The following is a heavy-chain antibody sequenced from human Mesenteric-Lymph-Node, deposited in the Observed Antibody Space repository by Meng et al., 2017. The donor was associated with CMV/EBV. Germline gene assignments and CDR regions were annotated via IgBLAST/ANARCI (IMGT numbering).Heavy chain of an antibody. CDR1: GFTFSSYA. D-gene: IGHD3-3*01. J-gene: IGHJ6*02. CDR2: ISYDGSNK. Sequence: GESLKISCAASGFTFSSYAMHWVRQAPGKGLEWVAVISYDGSNKYYADSVKGRFTISRDNSKNTLYLQMNSLRAEDTAVYYCARDRDPRFSEWTEYYGMDVWGQGTTVTVSS. V-gene: IGHV3-30-3*01. CDR3: ARDRDPRFSEWTEYYGMDV.